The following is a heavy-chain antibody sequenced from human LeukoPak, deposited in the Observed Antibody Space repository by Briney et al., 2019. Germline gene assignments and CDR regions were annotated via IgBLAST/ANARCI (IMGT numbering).Heavy chain of an antibody. CDR1: GFTFSSYG. V-gene: IGHV3-30*02. CDR2: IRYDGSNK. D-gene: IGHD3-10*01. J-gene: IGHJ6*02. Sequence: PGGSLRLSCAASGFTFSSYGMHWVRQAPGKGLEWVAFIRYDGSNKYYADSVKGRFTISRDNSKNTLYLQMNSLRSDDTAVYYWARAGPNIYYGSGSYIYGMDVWGQGTTVTVSS. CDR3: ARAGPNIYYGSGSYIYGMDV.